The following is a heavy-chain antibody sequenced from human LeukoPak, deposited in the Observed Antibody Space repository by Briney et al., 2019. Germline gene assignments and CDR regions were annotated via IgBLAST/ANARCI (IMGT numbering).Heavy chain of an antibody. CDR2: INPNSGGT. CDR3: ARDITIFGVATHPNY. V-gene: IGHV1-2*02. D-gene: IGHD3-3*01. CDR1: GYTFTGYY. J-gene: IGHJ4*02. Sequence: ASVTVSCKASGYTFTGYYMHWVRQAPGQGLEWMGWINPNSGGTNYAQKFQGRVTMTRDTSISTAYMELSRLRSDDTAVYYCARDITIFGVATHPNYWGQGTLVTVSS.